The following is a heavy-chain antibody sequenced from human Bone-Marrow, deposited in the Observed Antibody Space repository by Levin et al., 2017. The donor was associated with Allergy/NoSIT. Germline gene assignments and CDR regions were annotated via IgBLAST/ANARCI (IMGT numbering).Heavy chain of an antibody. D-gene: IGHD6-13*01. CDR3: ARSNSSSWSYFAY. CDR2: IYPDDSDV. V-gene: IGHV5-51*01. Sequence: GESLKISCKASGYSFSSQWIGWVRQMPGKGLEWMGVIYPDDSDVRYGPSFQGQVTISADKSISTAYLQWSSLKASDTAMYYCARSNSSSWSYFAYWGQGTLVTVSS. CDR1: GYSFSSQW. J-gene: IGHJ4*02.